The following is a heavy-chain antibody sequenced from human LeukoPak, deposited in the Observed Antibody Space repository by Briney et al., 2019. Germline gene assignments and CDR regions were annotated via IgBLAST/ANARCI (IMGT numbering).Heavy chain of an antibody. D-gene: IGHD6-13*01. CDR2: ISSSSSYI. V-gene: IGHV3-21*01. Sequence: GGSLRLSCAASGFSFSGYSMNWVRQAPGKGLEWVSSISSSSSYIYYADSVKGRFTISRDNAKNSLYLQMNSLRAEDTAVYYCARDPITAKPIAAAVNWFDPWGQGTLVTVSS. CDR3: ARDPITAKPIAAAVNWFDP. J-gene: IGHJ5*02. CDR1: GFSFSGYS.